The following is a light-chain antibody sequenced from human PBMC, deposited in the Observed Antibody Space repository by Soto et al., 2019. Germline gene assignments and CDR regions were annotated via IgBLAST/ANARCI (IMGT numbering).Light chain of an antibody. Sequence: EIVLTQSPGTLSLSPGERATLSCRVSQSISSSSLAWYQQKPGQAPRLLSYAASSRATGIPDRFSGSGSGTDFTLTISRLEPEDFAVYYCQQYGSSPLFGQGTRLEIK. V-gene: IGKV3-20*01. CDR2: AAS. CDR3: QQYGSSPL. J-gene: IGKJ5*01. CDR1: QSISSSS.